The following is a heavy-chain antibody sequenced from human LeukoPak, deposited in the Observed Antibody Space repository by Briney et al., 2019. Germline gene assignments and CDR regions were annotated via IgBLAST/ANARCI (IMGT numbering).Heavy chain of an antibody. D-gene: IGHD5-12*01. V-gene: IGHV1-3*01. J-gene: IGHJ5*02. CDR3: ARDQGSGYDFFWFDP. CDR1: GYTFTTYD. Sequence: ASVKVSCKASGYTFTTYDINWVRQATGQRLEWMGWINAGNGNTKYSQKFQGRVTITRDTSASTAYMELSSLRSEDTAEYYCARDQGSGYDFFWFDPWGQGTLVTVSS. CDR2: INAGNGNT.